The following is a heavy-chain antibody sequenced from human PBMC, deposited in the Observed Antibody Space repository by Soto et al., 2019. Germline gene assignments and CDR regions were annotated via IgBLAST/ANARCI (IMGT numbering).Heavy chain of an antibody. CDR3: ARSLYYYERRASDRAFDT. Sequence: SETLSLTCTVSGGSISSYYWSWIRQPPGKGLEWIGYIYYSRSTNYNPSLKSRVTISVDTSKNQFSLKLSSVTAADTAVYYCARSLYYYERRASDRAFDTWGQGIMVTVSS. CDR1: GGSISSYY. J-gene: IGHJ3*02. V-gene: IGHV4-59*01. CDR2: IYYSRST. D-gene: IGHD3-22*01.